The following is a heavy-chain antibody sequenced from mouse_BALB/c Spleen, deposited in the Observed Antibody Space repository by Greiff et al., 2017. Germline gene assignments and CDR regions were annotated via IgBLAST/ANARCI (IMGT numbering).Heavy chain of an antibody. V-gene: IGHV5-4*02. D-gene: IGHD4-1*01. CDR3: ARDRANWDDAMDY. CDR2: ISDGGSYT. Sequence: EVKLVESGGGLVKPGGSLKLSCAASGFTFSDYYMYWVRQTPEKRLEWVATISDGGSYTYYPDSVKGRFTISRDNAKNNLYLQMSSLKSEDTAMYYCARDRANWDDAMDYWGQGTSVTVSS. J-gene: IGHJ4*01. CDR1: GFTFSDYY.